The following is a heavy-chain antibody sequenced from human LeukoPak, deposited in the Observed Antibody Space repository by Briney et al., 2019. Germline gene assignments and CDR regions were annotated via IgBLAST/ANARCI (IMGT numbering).Heavy chain of an antibody. CDR1: GYTFTGYY. Sequence: ASVKVSCKASGYTFTGYYMHWVRQAPGQGLEWMGWINPNSGGTNYAQKFQGRVTMTRDTSISTAYMELSRLRSDDTAVYYCARGGYSYGYTAAFNWFDPWGQGTLVTVSS. D-gene: IGHD5-18*01. CDR3: ARGGYSYGYTAAFNWFDP. V-gene: IGHV1-2*02. J-gene: IGHJ5*02. CDR2: INPNSGGT.